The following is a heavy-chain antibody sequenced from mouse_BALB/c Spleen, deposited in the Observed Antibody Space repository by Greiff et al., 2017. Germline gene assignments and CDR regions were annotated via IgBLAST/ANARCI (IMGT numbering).Heavy chain of an antibody. CDR2: IYPGDGDT. V-gene: IGHV1-87*01. CDR3: ARGDGY. J-gene: IGHJ2*01. CDR1: GYTFTSYW. D-gene: IGHD2-3*01. Sequence: QVQLKESGAELARPGASVKLSCKASGYTFTSYWMQWVKQRPGQGLEWIGAIYPGDGDTRYTQKFKGKATLTADKSSSTAYMQLSSLASEDSAVYYCARGDGYWGQGTTLTVSS.